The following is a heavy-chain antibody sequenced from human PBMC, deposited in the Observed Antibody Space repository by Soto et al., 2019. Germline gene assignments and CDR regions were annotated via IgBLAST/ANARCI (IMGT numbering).Heavy chain of an antibody. V-gene: IGHV3-30*03. Sequence: QVQLVESGGGVVQPGRSLRLSCAASGFTFSSYGMHWVRQAPGKGLEWVAVISKDGSVKYYAESVKGRFTISRDNSKNTSYLQMNSLGAEDTAAYYCTGEVASGYWGQGTLVTVSS. D-gene: IGHD2-8*02. CDR2: ISKDGSVK. CDR1: GFTFSSYG. J-gene: IGHJ4*02. CDR3: TGEVASGY.